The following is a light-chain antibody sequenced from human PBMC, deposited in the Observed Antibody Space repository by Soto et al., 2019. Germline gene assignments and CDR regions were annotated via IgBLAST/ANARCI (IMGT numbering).Light chain of an antibody. CDR1: QGISSY. J-gene: IGKJ1*01. CDR2: AAS. CDR3: QQRA. V-gene: IGKV1-9*01. Sequence: IQLTQSPSSLSASVGDRVTITCRASQGISSYLAWYQQKPGKAPNLLIYAASTLQSGVPSRFSGSGSGTDFPLTIGSLQPEDFATYYWQQRAFGQGTKVEIK.